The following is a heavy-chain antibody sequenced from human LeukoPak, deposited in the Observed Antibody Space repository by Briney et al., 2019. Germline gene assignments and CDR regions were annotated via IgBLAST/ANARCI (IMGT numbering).Heavy chain of an antibody. J-gene: IGHJ4*02. CDR3: ARGGNSFPPFDY. CDR2: IYYSGST. Sequence: SETLSLTCTVSGGSISSSSYYWGWIRQPPGKGLEWIGSIYYSGSTYYNPSLKSRVTISVDTSKNQFSLKLSSVTAADTAVYYCARGGNSFPPFDYWGQGTLVTVSS. CDR1: GGSISSSSYY. D-gene: IGHD4-23*01. V-gene: IGHV4-39*01.